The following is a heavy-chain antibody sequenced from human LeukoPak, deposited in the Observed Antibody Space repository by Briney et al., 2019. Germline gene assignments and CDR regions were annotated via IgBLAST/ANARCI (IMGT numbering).Heavy chain of an antibody. Sequence: ASVKVSCKASGYTFTGYYMHWVRQAPGRGLEWMGWINPNSGGTNYAQKFQGRVTMTRDTSTSTVYMELSSLRSEDTAVYYCARAMVDYYYYGMDVWGQGTTVTVSS. CDR1: GYTFTGYY. J-gene: IGHJ6*02. D-gene: IGHD3-10*01. V-gene: IGHV1-2*02. CDR2: INPNSGGT. CDR3: ARAMVDYYYYGMDV.